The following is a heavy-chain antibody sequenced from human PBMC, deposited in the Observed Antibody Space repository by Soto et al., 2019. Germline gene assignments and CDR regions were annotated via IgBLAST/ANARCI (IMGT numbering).Heavy chain of an antibody. CDR1: AFTFNNYA. CDR3: AKKVTIYAVDPADY. Sequence: PGGSLRLSCAASAFTFNNYAMSWVRQAPGKGLEWVSVISGSGDATYYAASVKGRFTLSRDNSKNTLYLQMNSLTVADTAVYYCAKKVTIYAVDPADYWGQGTQVTVSS. J-gene: IGHJ4*02. V-gene: IGHV3-23*01. CDR2: ISGSGDAT. D-gene: IGHD3-3*01.